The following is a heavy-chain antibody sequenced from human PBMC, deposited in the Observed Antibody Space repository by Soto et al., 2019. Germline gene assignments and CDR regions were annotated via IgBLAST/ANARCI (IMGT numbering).Heavy chain of an antibody. CDR3: ARGSTLRYCSSTSCPYYYYMDV. CDR2: INHSGST. D-gene: IGHD2-2*01. Sequence: SETLSLTCAVYGGSFSGYYWSWIRQPPGKGLEWIGEINHSGSTNYNPSLKSRVTISVDTSKNQFSLKLSSVTAADTAVYYCARGSTLRYCSSTSCPYYYYMDVWGKGTTVTVSS. J-gene: IGHJ6*03. CDR1: GGSFSGYY. V-gene: IGHV4-34*01.